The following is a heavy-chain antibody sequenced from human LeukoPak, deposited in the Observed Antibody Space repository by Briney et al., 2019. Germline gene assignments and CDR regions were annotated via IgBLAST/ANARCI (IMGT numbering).Heavy chain of an antibody. D-gene: IGHD6-13*01. CDR2: ISGTGSRT. J-gene: IGHJ4*02. CDR3: VKDRSDNSSWYLGDY. CDR1: GFTFSSYA. V-gene: IGHV3-23*01. Sequence: GGSLRLSCAASGFTFSSYAMSWVRQAPGKGLEWVSAISGTGSRTYYADSMQGRLTISRDNSKNTLYLQMNSLRAEDTAIYYCVKDRSDNSSWYLGDYWGQGTLVAVSS.